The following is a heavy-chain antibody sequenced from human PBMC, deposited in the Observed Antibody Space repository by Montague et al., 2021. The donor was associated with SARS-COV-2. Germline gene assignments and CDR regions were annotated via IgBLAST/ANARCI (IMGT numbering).Heavy chain of an antibody. CDR3: ARVPYRLLFVPRYYGMDV. CDR2: ISHSGST. J-gene: IGHJ6*02. D-gene: IGHD2-2*01. CDR1: GGSLSGYY. Sequence: SETLSLTCAVYGGSLSGYYWSWIRQPPGEGLEWIAEISHSGSTSHNPSPKSRVTISVDTSKNQFSLKLSSATAADTAVYYCARVPYRLLFVPRYYGMDVWGQGTTVTVSS. V-gene: IGHV4-34*01.